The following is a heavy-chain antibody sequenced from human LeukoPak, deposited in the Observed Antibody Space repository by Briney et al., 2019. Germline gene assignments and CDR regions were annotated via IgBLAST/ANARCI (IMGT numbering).Heavy chain of an antibody. CDR3: ARLAGQQLVRPYYYYYMDV. V-gene: IGHV1-8*01. CDR1: GYTFNSYD. Sequence: ASVKVSCKASGYTFNSYDINWVRQATGQGLEWMGWMNPNSGNTGYAQKFRGRVTMTRNTSISTAYMELSSLRSEDTAVYYCARLAGQQLVRPYYYYYMDVWGKGTTVTVSS. J-gene: IGHJ6*03. D-gene: IGHD6-13*01. CDR2: MNPNSGNT.